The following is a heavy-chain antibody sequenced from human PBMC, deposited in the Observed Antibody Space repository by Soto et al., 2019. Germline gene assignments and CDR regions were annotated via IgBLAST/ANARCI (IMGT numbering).Heavy chain of an antibody. CDR1: GFTFSSYG. CDR3: AKSPGGYYSFDI. J-gene: IGHJ3*02. Sequence: QVQLVESGGGVVQPGRSLRLSCAASGFTFSSYGMHWVRQAPGKGLEWVAVISYDGSNKYYPDSVKGRFTISRDNSKNTLYLQMNSLRAEDTAVYYCAKSPGGYYSFDIWGQGTMVTVSS. D-gene: IGHD3-3*01. CDR2: ISYDGSNK. V-gene: IGHV3-30*18.